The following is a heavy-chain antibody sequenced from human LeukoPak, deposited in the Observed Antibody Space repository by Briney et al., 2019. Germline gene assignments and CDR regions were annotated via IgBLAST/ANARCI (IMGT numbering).Heavy chain of an antibody. CDR2: INPNSGGT. D-gene: IGHD5-18*01. CDR1: GYTFTGYY. CDR3: ARGMGGYSYGSLPYNWFDP. V-gene: IGHV1-2*02. J-gene: IGHJ5*02. Sequence: ASVKVSFKASGYTFTGYYMHWVRQAPAQGLEGMGWINPNSGGTNYAQKFQGRVTMTRDTSISTAYMELSRLRSDDTAVYYCARGMGGYSYGSLPYNWFDPWGQGTLVTVSS.